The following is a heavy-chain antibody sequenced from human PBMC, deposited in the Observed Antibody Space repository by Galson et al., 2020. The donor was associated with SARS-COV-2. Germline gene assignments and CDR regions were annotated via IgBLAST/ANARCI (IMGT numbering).Heavy chain of an antibody. CDR3: ARGSGNYFVFFDS. V-gene: IGHV4-59*01. J-gene: IGHJ4*02. Sequence: ASETLSLTCSVSGGSISSDYWSWIRQPPGKGLQWIGYIHDSGSTNYTPSLKSRVTISVDTSKNQVSLNLTSVTSADTAVYYCARGSGNYFVFFDSWGQGTLVTVSS. CDR1: GGSISSDY. CDR2: IHDSGST. D-gene: IGHD1-26*01.